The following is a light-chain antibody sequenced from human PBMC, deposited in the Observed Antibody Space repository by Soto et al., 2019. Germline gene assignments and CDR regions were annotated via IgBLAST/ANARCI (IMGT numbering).Light chain of an antibody. J-gene: IGKJ5*01. Sequence: DIVMTQSPATLSVSPGEKATLSCRASRTVSNNLAWYQQKPGQAPRLLIYGASNRATGIPDRFSGSGSGTDFTLTVRRLEPEDFAVYYCQQYGSSPPITCGQGTRLEIK. CDR3: QQYGSSPPIT. V-gene: IGKV3-20*01. CDR1: RTVSNN. CDR2: GAS.